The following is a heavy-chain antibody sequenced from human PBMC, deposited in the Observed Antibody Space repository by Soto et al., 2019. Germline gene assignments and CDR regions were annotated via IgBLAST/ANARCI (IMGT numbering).Heavy chain of an antibody. J-gene: IGHJ5*02. V-gene: IGHV2-5*02. D-gene: IGHD3-10*01. CDR2: IYWDDDK. CDR1: GFSLTTRGVG. CDR3: AHIPNYYRYDRFDP. Sequence: QITLKESGPTLVKPTQTLTLTCTFSGFSLTTRGVGVGWIRQPPGKALECLALIYWDDDKRYSPSLQSRLSIPKDPSKNQVVLTMTNVDPVDTATYYCAHIPNYYRYDRFDPWGQGTLVSVSS.